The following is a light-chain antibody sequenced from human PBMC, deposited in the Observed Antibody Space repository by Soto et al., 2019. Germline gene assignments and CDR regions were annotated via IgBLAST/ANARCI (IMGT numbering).Light chain of an antibody. CDR3: QQLNR. V-gene: IGKV1-9*01. Sequence: IQLTQSPSSLSASVGYRVTITCRASQGISSYLAWYQQKPGKAPKLLIYAASTLESGVPSRFSGSGSGTDFTLTITRLQPEDFATYYCQQLNRFGQGTTVDIK. CDR2: AAS. CDR1: QGISSY. J-gene: IGKJ2*01.